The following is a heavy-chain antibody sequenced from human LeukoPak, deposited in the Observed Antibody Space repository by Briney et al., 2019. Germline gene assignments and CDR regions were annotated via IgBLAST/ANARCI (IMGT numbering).Heavy chain of an antibody. D-gene: IGHD3-16*01. Sequence: PSETLSLTCTVSGGSISSYYWSWIRQPPGKGLEWIGYIYYSGSTNYNPSLKSRVTISVDTSKNQFSLKLSSVTAADTAVYYCARHDLGGIDYWGQGTLVTVSS. CDR2: IYYSGST. CDR3: ARHDLGGIDY. CDR1: GGSISSYY. V-gene: IGHV4-59*08. J-gene: IGHJ4*02.